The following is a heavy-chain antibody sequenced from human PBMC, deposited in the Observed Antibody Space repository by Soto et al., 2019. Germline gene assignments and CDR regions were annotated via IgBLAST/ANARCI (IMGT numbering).Heavy chain of an antibody. D-gene: IGHD1-26*01. CDR1: GFTFTSYA. J-gene: IGHJ4*02. CDR3: EKDEEALLSYYFDY. Sequence: GGSLRLSCAASGFTFTSYAMSWVRQAPGKGLEWVSAISGSGGSTYYADSVKGRFTISRDNSKNTLYLQMNSLRAEDTAVYYCEKDEEALLSYYFDYWGQGTLVTVSS. CDR2: ISGSGGST. V-gene: IGHV3-23*01.